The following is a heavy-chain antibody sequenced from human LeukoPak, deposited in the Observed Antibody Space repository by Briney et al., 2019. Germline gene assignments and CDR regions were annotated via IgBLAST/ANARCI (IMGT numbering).Heavy chain of an antibody. Sequence: GGSLRLSCAASGFTFSSYSMNRVRQAPGKGLEWVSSISSSSSYIYYADSVKGRFTISRDNAKNSLYLQMNSLRAEDTAVYYCARDRGTMVRGVISWNYWGQGTLVTVSS. CDR3: ARDRGTMVRGVISWNY. CDR1: GFTFSSYS. J-gene: IGHJ4*02. D-gene: IGHD3-10*01. V-gene: IGHV3-21*01. CDR2: ISSSSSYI.